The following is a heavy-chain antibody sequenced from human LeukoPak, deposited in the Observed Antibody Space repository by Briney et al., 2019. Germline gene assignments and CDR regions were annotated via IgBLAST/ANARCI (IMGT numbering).Heavy chain of an antibody. J-gene: IGHJ4*02. CDR3: ARHESSAPFDY. D-gene: IGHD3-22*01. CDR2: IYYIENT. Sequence: SETLSLTRTVSGVSVSSGGYYWSWLRQHPGKGLEWIGYIYYIENTYYNPSLKSRVTISVDTSKNHFSLRLSSVTAADTAVYYCARHESSAPFDYWGQGTLVTVSS. V-gene: IGHV4-31*03. CDR1: GVSVSSGGYY.